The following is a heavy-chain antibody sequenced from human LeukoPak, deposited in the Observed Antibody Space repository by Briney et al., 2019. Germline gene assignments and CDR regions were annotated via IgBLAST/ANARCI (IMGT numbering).Heavy chain of an antibody. CDR2: INPNSGGT. CDR3: ARDGYSGYDSIQLWFCLDY. CDR1: GYTFTGYY. J-gene: IGHJ4*02. D-gene: IGHD5-12*01. Sequence: ASVKVSCKASGYTFTGYYMHWERHAPGQGLEWMGWINPNSGGTNYAQKFQGRVTMSMNTSISTAYMELSRLRSDDTAVYYCARDGYSGYDSIQLWFCLDYWGQGTLVTVPS. V-gene: IGHV1-2*02.